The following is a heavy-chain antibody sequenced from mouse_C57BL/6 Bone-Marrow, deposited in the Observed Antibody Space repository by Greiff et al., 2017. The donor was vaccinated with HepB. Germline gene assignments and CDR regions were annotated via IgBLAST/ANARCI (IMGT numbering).Heavy chain of an antibody. CDR1: GYSITSGYY. D-gene: IGHD1-1*01. CDR2: ISYDGSN. CDR3: ARRGYYGRDAMDY. Sequence: EVQLVESGPGLVKPSQSLSLTCSVTGYSITSGYYWNWIRQFPGNKLEWMGYISYDGSNNYNPSLKNRISITRDTSKNQFFLKLNSVTTEDTATYDCARRGYYGRDAMDYWGQGTSVTVSS. J-gene: IGHJ4*01. V-gene: IGHV3-6*01.